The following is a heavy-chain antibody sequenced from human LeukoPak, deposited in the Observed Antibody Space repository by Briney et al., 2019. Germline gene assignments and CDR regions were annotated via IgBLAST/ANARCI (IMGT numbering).Heavy chain of an antibody. J-gene: IGHJ4*02. V-gene: IGHV3-43D*04. CDR3: ARMWVMDREPGSFDY. Sequence: GGSLRLSCAASGFTFDDYAMHWVRQAPGKGLEWVSLISWDGGSTYYADSVKGRFTISRDNSKNSLYLQMNSLRAEDTAVYYCARMWVMDREPGSFDYWGQGTLVTVSS. CDR2: ISWDGGST. CDR1: GFTFDDYA. D-gene: IGHD2-8*01.